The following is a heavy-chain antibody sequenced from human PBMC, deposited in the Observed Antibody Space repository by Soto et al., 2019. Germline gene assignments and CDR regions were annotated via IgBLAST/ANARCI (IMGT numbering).Heavy chain of an antibody. D-gene: IGHD4-17*01. V-gene: IGHV4-59*08. J-gene: IGHJ6*03. CDR2: IYYSGST. CDR1: GGSISSYY. CDR3: ARSSDYGDHAYYYYYMDV. Sequence: PSETLSLTCTVSGGSISSYYWSWIRQPPGKGLERIGYIYYSGSTNYNPSLKSRVTISVDTSKNQFPLKLSSVTAADTAVYYCARSSDYGDHAYYYYYMDVWGKGTTVTVSS.